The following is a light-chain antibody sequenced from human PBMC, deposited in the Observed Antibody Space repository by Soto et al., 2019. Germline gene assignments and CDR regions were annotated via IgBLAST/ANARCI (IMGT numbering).Light chain of an antibody. CDR2: AAS. V-gene: IGKV1-12*01. CDR1: QVISSR. Sequence: DIQMTQSPSSVSASVGDRVTITCRASQVISSRLAWYQQKPGKAPNLLIYAASSLQSGVPSRFSGSGSETAFTLSIGCLQPEDFATYYCHQSNSFPLTFGGGTKVEI. CDR3: HQSNSFPLT. J-gene: IGKJ4*01.